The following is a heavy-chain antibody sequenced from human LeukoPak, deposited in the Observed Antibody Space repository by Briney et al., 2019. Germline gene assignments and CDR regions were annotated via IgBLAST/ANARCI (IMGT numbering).Heavy chain of an antibody. D-gene: IGHD6-19*01. CDR1: GFTFSDYY. V-gene: IGHV3-11*01. J-gene: IGHJ6*02. CDR2: ISSSGSTI. CDR3: ARVPGYSSGWRYYYYYGMDV. Sequence: GGSLRLSCAASGFTFSDYYMSWIRQAPGKGLEWVSYISSSGSTIYYADSVKGRFTISRDNAKNSLYLQMNSLRAEDTAGYYCARVPGYSSGWRYYYYYGMDVWGQGTTVTVSS.